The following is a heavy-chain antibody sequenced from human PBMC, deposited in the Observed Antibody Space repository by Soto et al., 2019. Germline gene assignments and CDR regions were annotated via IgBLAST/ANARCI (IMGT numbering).Heavy chain of an antibody. V-gene: IGHV4-31*03. Sequence: PSETLSLTCTVSGASITSGHYYWSWVRHHPGKGLEWIGNIFYTYSGSTLYNPSLKSRVTISVDTSKNQFSLKLSSATAADTAVYYCAREGGTAAPHWFDPWGQGTLVTVSS. CDR2: IFYTYSGST. D-gene: IGHD6-6*01. CDR1: GASITSGHYY. CDR3: AREGGTAAPHWFDP. J-gene: IGHJ5*02.